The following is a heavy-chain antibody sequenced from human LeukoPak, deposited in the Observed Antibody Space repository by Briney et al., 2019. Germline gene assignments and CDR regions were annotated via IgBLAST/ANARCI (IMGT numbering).Heavy chain of an antibody. V-gene: IGHV1-69*13. D-gene: IGHD3-9*01. Sequence: SVKVSCKASGGTFSSYAISWVRQAPGQGLEWMGGIIPIFGTANYAQKFQGRVTITADESTSTAYMELSSLRSEDTAVYYCARARLDILTGYPYYYYMDVWGKGTTVTISS. CDR2: IIPIFGTA. J-gene: IGHJ6*03. CDR3: ARARLDILTGYPYYYYMDV. CDR1: GGTFSSYA.